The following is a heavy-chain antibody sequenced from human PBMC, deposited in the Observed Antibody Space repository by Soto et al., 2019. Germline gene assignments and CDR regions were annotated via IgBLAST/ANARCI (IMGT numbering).Heavy chain of an antibody. CDR2: IIPIVGTG. D-gene: IGHD2-2*01. CDR3: ARVVILVPTASTHYYYHMDV. V-gene: IGHV1-69*01. J-gene: IGHJ6*02. CDR1: GGTFSNYA. Sequence: QVQLVQSGAEVRKPGSSVTVSCKASGGTFSNYAISWVRQAPGPGLEWMGGIIPIVGTGSYAQKFQGGVTITADDPTTTACMELSSLRFEDTAVYYCARVVILVPTASTHYYYHMDVWGPGTTVTVSS.